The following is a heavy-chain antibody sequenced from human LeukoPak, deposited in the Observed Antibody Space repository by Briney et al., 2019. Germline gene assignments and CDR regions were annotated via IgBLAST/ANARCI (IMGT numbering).Heavy chain of an antibody. CDR1: GYTFTAYS. Sequence: ASVKVSCKASGYTFTAYSTHWVRQAPGQGLEYMGWLNPNSGDTNYAQKFQGRVTMTRDTSMSTAYMELSGLRFDDTAVYYCARGGGVRQGHCSTTSCPVDYWGQGTLITVSS. J-gene: IGHJ4*02. V-gene: IGHV1-2*02. CDR2: LNPNSGDT. D-gene: IGHD2-2*01. CDR3: ARGGGVRQGHCSTTSCPVDY.